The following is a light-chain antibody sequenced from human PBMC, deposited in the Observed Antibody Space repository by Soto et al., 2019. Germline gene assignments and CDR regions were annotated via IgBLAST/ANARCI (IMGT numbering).Light chain of an antibody. Sequence: EIVLTQSPCTLSLSPGERATLSCRASQSVSRSFLAWYQQNPGQAPRLLIYGASSRATGIPDRFSGSGSGTDFTLTISRLEPEDFAVYFCQQHDSSPRTFGQGTKVEIK. J-gene: IGKJ1*01. CDR2: GAS. CDR3: QQHDSSPRT. CDR1: QSVSRSF. V-gene: IGKV3-20*01.